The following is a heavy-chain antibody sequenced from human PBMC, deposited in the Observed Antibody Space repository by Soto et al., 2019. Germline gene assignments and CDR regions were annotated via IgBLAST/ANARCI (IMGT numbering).Heavy chain of an antibody. D-gene: IGHD5-12*01. CDR2: INHSGTT. J-gene: IGHJ5*02. V-gene: IGHV4-34*01. CDR1: GGSFNGYY. Sequence: LPGTLDLTCAVYGGSFNGYYWTWIRQPPGKGLEWIGEINHSGTTTYNPSLKSRVTISVDTSRDQFSLRLSSVTAADTAVYFCARCGFHPCNSHILYHLGQGA. CDR3: ARCGFHPCNSHILYH.